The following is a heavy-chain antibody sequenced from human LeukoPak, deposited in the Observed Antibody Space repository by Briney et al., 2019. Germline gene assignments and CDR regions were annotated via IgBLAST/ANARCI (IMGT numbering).Heavy chain of an antibody. CDR2: IKQDGSET. Sequence: PGGSLRLSCAASGFTFSSYSMSWVRQAPGKGLEWVANIKQDGSETYYVDSVKGRFTISRDNAKNSLYLQMNSLRAEDTAVYYCARDLGYSGSYRYWGQGTLVTVSS. CDR3: ARDLGYSGSYRY. J-gene: IGHJ4*02. D-gene: IGHD1-26*01. CDR1: GFTFSSYS. V-gene: IGHV3-7*01.